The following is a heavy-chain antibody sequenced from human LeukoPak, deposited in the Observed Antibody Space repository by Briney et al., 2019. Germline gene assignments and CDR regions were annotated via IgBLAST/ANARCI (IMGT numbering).Heavy chain of an antibody. V-gene: IGHV1-2*02. CDR2: INPNSGGT. J-gene: IGHJ4*02. CDR1: GYTFTGYY. Sequence: GASVKVSCKASGYTFTGYYMHWVRQAPGQGLEWMGWINPNSGGTNYAQKFQGRVTMTRDTSISTAYMELSRLRSDDTAVYYCARAVRYYDSSGPNTEFDYWGQGTLVTVSS. D-gene: IGHD3-22*01. CDR3: ARAVRYYDSSGPNTEFDY.